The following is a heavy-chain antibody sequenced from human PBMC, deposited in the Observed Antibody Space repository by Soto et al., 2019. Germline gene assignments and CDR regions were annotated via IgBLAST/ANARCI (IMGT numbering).Heavy chain of an antibody. CDR3: AKALGIAAAGTDYYYMDV. CDR1: GFTFSSYA. D-gene: IGHD6-13*01. Sequence: GGSLRLSCAASGFTFSSYAMSWVRQAPGKGLEWVSAISGSGGSTYYADSVKGRFTISRDNSKNTLYLQMNSLRAEETAVYYCAKALGIAAAGTDYYYMDVWGKGTTVTAP. V-gene: IGHV3-23*01. J-gene: IGHJ6*03. CDR2: ISGSGGST.